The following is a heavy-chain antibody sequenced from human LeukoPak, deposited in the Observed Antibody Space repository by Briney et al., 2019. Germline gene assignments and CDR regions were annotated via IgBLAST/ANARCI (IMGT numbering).Heavy chain of an antibody. CDR1: GGSFSGYY. CDR2: INHSGST. J-gene: IGHJ4*02. D-gene: IGHD3-22*01. V-gene: IGHV4-34*01. CDR3: ATQNYYDSSGSTN. Sequence: SETLSLICAVYGGSFSGYYWSWIRQPPGKGLEWIGEINHSGSTNYNPSLKSRVTISVDTSKNQFSLKLSSVTAADTAVYYCATQNYYDSSGSTNWGQGTLVTVSS.